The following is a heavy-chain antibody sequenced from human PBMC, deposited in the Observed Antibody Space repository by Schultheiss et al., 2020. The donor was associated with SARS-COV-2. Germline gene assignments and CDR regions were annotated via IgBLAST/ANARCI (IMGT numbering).Heavy chain of an antibody. V-gene: IGHV3-23*01. Sequence: GGSLRLSCAASGFTFSSYAMHWVRQAPGKGLEWVSTISDSGGSTYYADSVKGRFTISRDNSKNTLYLQMNSLRAEDTAVYYCAKSHTVTTLGYYYYYGMDVWGQGTTVTVSS. J-gene: IGHJ6*02. D-gene: IGHD4-17*01. CDR2: ISDSGGST. CDR3: AKSHTVTTLGYYYYYGMDV. CDR1: GFTFSSYA.